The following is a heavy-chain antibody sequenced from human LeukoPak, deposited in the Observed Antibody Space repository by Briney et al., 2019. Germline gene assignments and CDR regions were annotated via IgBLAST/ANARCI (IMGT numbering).Heavy chain of an antibody. D-gene: IGHD2-8*02. CDR1: GGSFNSSSHY. CDR3: GRIAVTATGAN. J-gene: IGHJ4*02. CDR2: IYYSGST. V-gene: IGHV4-39*01. Sequence: SETLSLTCTVSGGSFNSSSHYWGWIRQPPGKGLEWIGSIYYSGSTYYNPSLKSRVTIHVEKSRTQIFLRLSSVTAADTAVYYCGRIAVTATGANWGQGTLVTVSS.